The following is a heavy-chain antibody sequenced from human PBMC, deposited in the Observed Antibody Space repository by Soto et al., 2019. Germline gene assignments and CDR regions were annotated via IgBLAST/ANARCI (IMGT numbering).Heavy chain of an antibody. Sequence: GSLRLSCAASGFTFSSYWMSWVRQAPGKGLEWVANIKQDGSTINYADSVKGRFTISRDNAKNTLYLEMNSLRGEDTALYYCTRDIGGRGAFWGQGSLVTVSS. CDR2: IKQDGSTI. CDR3: TRDIGGRGAF. CDR1: GFTFSSYW. J-gene: IGHJ4*02. V-gene: IGHV3-7*01. D-gene: IGHD3-16*01.